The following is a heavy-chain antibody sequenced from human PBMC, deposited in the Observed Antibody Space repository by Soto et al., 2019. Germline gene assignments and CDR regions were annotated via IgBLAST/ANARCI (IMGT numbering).Heavy chain of an antibody. D-gene: IGHD3-3*01. CDR1: GGSISSSSYY. CDR3: ARRLRFLEWTFDY. Sequence: SETLSLTCTVSGGSISSSSYYWGWIRQPPGKGLEWIGSIYYSGSTYYNPSLKSRVTISVDTSKNQFSLKLSSVTAADTAVYYCARRLRFLEWTFDYWGQGTLVTVS. J-gene: IGHJ4*02. CDR2: IYYSGST. V-gene: IGHV4-39*01.